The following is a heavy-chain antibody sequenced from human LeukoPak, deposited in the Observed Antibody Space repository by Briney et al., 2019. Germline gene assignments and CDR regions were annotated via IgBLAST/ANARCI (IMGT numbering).Heavy chain of an antibody. V-gene: IGHV1-18*01. J-gene: IGHJ4*02. CDR1: GYSFINYG. CDR2: ISAYNGNT. Sequence: ASVKVSCKASGYSFINYGISWVRQAPGQGLEWMGWISAYNGNTHYAQKLQGRVTMTTDTSTSTAYMELRSLRSDDTAVYYCARDARYCSAGSCYSWDRAFFDREDYWGQGTLVTVSS. D-gene: IGHD2-15*01. CDR3: ARDARYCSAGSCYSWDRAFFDREDY.